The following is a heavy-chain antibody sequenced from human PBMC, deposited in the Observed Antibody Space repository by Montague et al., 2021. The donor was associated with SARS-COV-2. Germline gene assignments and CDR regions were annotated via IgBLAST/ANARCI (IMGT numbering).Heavy chain of an antibody. CDR3: ARQLPSYCATNKCYPYYFDC. Sequence: SETLSLTCTVARDSISSPAYDWGWIRQSRRKGIEWIGSISYTGRTYYNPSLRSRVSFSMDTSKNHFSLSLSSVTVADTAVYFCARQLPSYCATNKCYPYYFDCWGQGALVTVSS. CDR2: ISYTGRT. V-gene: IGHV4-39*01. CDR1: RDSISSPAYD. J-gene: IGHJ4*02. D-gene: IGHD2-8*01.